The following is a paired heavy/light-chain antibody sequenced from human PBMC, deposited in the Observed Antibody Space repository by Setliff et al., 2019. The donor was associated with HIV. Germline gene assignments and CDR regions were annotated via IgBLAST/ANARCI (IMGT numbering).Heavy chain of an antibody. CDR1: GFTFSDYY. J-gene: IGHJ6*03. D-gene: IGHD2-2*01. Sequence: QVQLVESGGGLVKPGGSLRLSCAASGFTFSDYYMSWIRQAPGKGLEWVSYISSSGSTIYYADSVKGRFTISRDNAKNSLYLQMNSLRAEDTAVYYCARGDIVVVPAATHPTYMAFWGKGTTVTVSS. V-gene: IGHV3-11*04. CDR3: ARGDIVVVPAATHPTYMAF. CDR2: ISSSGSTI.
Light chain of an antibody. CDR3: QVWDSSSDLVV. CDR1: NIGSKS. CDR2: DDS. Sequence: SYVLTQPPSVSVAPGKTARITCGGNNIGSKSVHWYQQKPGQAPVLVVYDDSDRPSGIPERFSGSNSGNTATLTISRVEAGDEADYYCQVWDSSSDLVVFGGGTKLTVL. J-gene: IGLJ2*01. V-gene: IGLV3-21*03.